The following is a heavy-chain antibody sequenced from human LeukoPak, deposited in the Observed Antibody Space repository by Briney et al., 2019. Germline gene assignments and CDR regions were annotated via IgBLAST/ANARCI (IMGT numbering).Heavy chain of an antibody. V-gene: IGHV3-23*01. Sequence: GGSLRLSCAASGFTFSSYAMSWVRQAPGKGLEWVSAICGSGGSTYYADSVRGGFTVSRDNSKSTRDLQMNRPRAEDTAVYYCAKPDSSIWYGGGFDYWGQRTPVTVSS. J-gene: IGHJ4*02. CDR3: AKPDSSIWYGGGFDY. D-gene: IGHD6-13*01. CDR1: GFTFSSYA. CDR2: ICGSGGST.